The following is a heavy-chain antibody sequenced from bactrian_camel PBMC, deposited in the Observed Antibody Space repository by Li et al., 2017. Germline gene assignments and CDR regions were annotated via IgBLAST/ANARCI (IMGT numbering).Heavy chain of an antibody. J-gene: IGHJ4*01. D-gene: IGHD2*01. CDR1: GYKYTRDYMYC. CDR3: AAGGGNGAFCYTGERSMTT. Sequence: HVQLVESGGGSVQAGGSLRLPCALSGYKYTRDYMYCMGWFRQAPGKERELVSRLDAEGNTYYVDSVRGRFTISQDNAKNTLYLQMNSLKPEDTAMYYCAAGGGNGAFCYTGERSMTTGARGPRSPSP. V-gene: IGHV3S6*01. CDR2: LDAEGNT.